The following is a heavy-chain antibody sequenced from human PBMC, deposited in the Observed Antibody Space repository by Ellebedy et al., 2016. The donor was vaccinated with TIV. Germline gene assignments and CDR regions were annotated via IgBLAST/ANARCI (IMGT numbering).Heavy chain of an antibody. CDR2: ISAMFGTT. J-gene: IGHJ1*01. Sequence: ASVNVSCKASGGTFSTYAISWVGQAAGEGLEWMGGISAMFGTTNYAQKFQDRVTITADKSTRTVYMGLSSLRPEDTAVYYCAREGREYNTPSQYIQHWGQGTLVTVSS. CDR3: AREGREYNTPSQYIQH. D-gene: IGHD6-6*01. CDR1: GGTFSTYA. V-gene: IGHV1-69*06.